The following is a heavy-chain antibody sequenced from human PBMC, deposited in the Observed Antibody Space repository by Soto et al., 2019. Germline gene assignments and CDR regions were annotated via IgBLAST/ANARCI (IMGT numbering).Heavy chain of an antibody. Sequence: SETLSLTCTVSGGSISSSSYYWGWIRQPPGKGLEWIGYIYYSGSTNYNPSLKSRVTISVDTSKNQFSLKLSSVTAADTAVYYCARGGHLNYYYGMDVWGQGTTVTVSS. J-gene: IGHJ6*02. CDR2: IYYSGST. V-gene: IGHV4-61*05. D-gene: IGHD3-16*01. CDR1: GGSISSSSYY. CDR3: ARGGHLNYYYGMDV.